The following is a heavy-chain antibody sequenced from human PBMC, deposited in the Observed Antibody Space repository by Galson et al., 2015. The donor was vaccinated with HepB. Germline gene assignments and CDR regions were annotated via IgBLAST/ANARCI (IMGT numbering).Heavy chain of an antibody. CDR1: GFTFSASG. CDR2: VRSKAHSYAT. Sequence: SLRLSCAASGFTFSASGMHWVRQASGKGLEWVGRVRSKAHSYATAYAASVKGRFTISRDDSKNTAYLQLNSLKTEDTAVYYCSRTGNYPDYYYYMDVWGKGTTVTVSS. D-gene: IGHD1-7*01. V-gene: IGHV3-73*01. J-gene: IGHJ6*03. CDR3: SRTGNYPDYYYYMDV.